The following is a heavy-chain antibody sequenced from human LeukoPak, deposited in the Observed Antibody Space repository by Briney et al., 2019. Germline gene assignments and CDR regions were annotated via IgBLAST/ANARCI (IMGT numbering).Heavy chain of an antibody. V-gene: IGHV4-39*07. D-gene: IGHD6-6*01. J-gene: IGHJ5*02. Sequence: SETLSLTCTVSGGSISTSNYYWGWIRQPPGKGLEWIGEINHSGSTNYNPSLKSRVTISVDTSKNQFSLKLSSVTAADTAVYYCARGRIAARKNWFDPWGQGTLVTVSS. CDR1: GGSISTSNYY. CDR2: INHSGST. CDR3: ARGRIAARKNWFDP.